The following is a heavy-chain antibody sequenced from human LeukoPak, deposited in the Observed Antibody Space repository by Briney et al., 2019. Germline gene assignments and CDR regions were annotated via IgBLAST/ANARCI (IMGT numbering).Heavy chain of an antibody. J-gene: IGHJ4*02. CDR3: ARAEAVDTAMGFDY. V-gene: IGHV3-30*04. CDR1: GFTFSSYA. D-gene: IGHD5-18*01. CDR2: ISYDGSNK. Sequence: GGSLRLSCAASGFTFSSYAMHWVRQAPGKGLEWVAVISYDGSNKYYADSVKGRFTISRDNSKNTLYLQMNSLRAEDTAVYYCARAEAVDTAMGFDYWGQGTLVTASS.